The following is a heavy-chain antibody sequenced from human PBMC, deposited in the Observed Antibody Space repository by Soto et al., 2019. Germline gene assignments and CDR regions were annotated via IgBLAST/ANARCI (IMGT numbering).Heavy chain of an antibody. CDR2: IYYSGST. D-gene: IGHD3-10*01. CDR1: GGSISSGY. CDR3: ARWWFGEFFDY. Sequence: SETLSLTCAVSGGSISSGYWTWIRHPPGKGLEWIGFIYYSGSTYYNPSLKSRVTISVDTSKNQFSLKLSSVTAADTAVYYCARWWFGEFFDYWGQGTLVTVSS. J-gene: IGHJ4*02. V-gene: IGHV4-30-4*01.